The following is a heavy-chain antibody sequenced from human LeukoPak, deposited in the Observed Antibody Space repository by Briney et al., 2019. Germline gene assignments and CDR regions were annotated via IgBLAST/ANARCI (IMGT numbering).Heavy chain of an antibody. D-gene: IGHD1-1*01. CDR2: IYYSGST. CDR1: GGSISSYY. CDR3: ARTTWNDVLFDY. Sequence: PSETLSLTCTVSGGSISSYYWSWIRQPPGKGLEWIGYIYYSGSTNYNPSLKSRVTISVDTSKNQFSLKLSSVTAADTAVYYCARTTWNDVLFDYWGQGTLVTVSS. V-gene: IGHV4-59*01. J-gene: IGHJ4*02.